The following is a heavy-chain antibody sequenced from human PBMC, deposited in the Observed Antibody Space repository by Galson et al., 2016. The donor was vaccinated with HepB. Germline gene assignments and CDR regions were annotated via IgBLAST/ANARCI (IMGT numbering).Heavy chain of an antibody. CDR1: GFTFGDYT. CDR2: IRREAYGGTT. J-gene: IGHJ3*02. V-gene: IGHV3-49*03. Sequence: SLRLSCAASGFTFGDYTMSWFRQAPGKGLEWVSFIRREAYGGTTEYAASVKGRFTISRDDSKSIAYLRMNSLKTEDTAVYYCSRANDFWSGYTDAFDIWGQGTMVTVSS. CDR3: SRANDFWSGYTDAFDI. D-gene: IGHD3-3*01.